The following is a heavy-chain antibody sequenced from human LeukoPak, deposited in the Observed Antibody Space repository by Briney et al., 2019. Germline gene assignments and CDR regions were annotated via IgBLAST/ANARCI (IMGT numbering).Heavy chain of an antibody. V-gene: IGHV3-30*02. D-gene: IGHD4-17*01. CDR3: AKDSLGTRTVTLDY. CDR2: MRNDGNNK. Sequence: GGSLRLSCAASGFTFSSYDMHWVRQAPGKGLEWVAFMRNDGNNKYYAHSVKGRFTISRDNSKNTLFLQMNSLRPEDTAVYYCAKDSLGTRTVTLDYWGQGTLVTVSS. CDR1: GFTFSSYD. J-gene: IGHJ4*02.